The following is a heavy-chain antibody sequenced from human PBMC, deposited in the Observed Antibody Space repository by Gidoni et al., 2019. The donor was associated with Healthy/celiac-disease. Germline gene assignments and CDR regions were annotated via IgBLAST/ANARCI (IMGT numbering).Heavy chain of an antibody. V-gene: IGHV3-15*01. CDR1: GFTFSNAW. D-gene: IGHD3-22*01. Sequence: EVQLVESGGGLVKPGGSLRLSCAASGFTFSNAWMSWVRQAPGKGLEWVGSIKSKTDGGTTDYAAPVKGRFTISRDDSKNTLYLQMNSLKTEDTAVYYCTTTNYYYDSSGYYGFAFDIWGQGTMVTVSS. J-gene: IGHJ3*02. CDR3: TTTNYYYDSSGYYGFAFDI. CDR2: IKSKTDGGTT.